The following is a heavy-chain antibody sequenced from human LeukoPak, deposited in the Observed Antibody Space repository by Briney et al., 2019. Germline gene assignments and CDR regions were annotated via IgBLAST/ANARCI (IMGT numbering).Heavy chain of an antibody. CDR3: GRLDDYDYSAW. V-gene: IGHV4-61*02. CDR1: GGSISSGSYY. CDR2: IYTSGST. D-gene: IGHD3-22*01. Sequence: SQTLSLTCTVSGGSISSGSYYWSWIRQPAGKGLEWIGRIYTSGSTNYNPSLKSRVTMSLDTSKNQFSLKLNSVTAADTAVYFCGRLDDYDYSAWWGQGILVTVSS. J-gene: IGHJ4*02.